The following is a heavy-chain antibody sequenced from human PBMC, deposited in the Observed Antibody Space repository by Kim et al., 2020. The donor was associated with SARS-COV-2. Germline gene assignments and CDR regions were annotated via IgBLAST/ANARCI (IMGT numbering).Heavy chain of an antibody. CDR1: GFSFSRYW. J-gene: IGHJ4*02. V-gene: IGHV3-7*03. CDR2: IKHDGSEK. Sequence: GGSLRLSCAASGFSFSRYWMNWVRQAPGKRPEWVANIKHDGSEKYYGDSLKGRVTISRDNARNSLYLQMNTLRVEDTAIFYCARGTAAAHTVLDFWGQGT. D-gene: IGHD2-2*01. CDR3: ARGTAAAHTVLDF.